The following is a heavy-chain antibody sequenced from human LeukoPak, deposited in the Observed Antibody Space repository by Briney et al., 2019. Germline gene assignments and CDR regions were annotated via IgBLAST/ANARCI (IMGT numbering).Heavy chain of an antibody. CDR3: ARQGPYPASSGSSQYYYYYGMDV. CDR1: GYSFTSYW. CDR2: IYPGDSDT. V-gene: IGHV5-51*01. Sequence: GESLKISCKGSGYSFTSYWIGWVRQMPGKGLEWMGIIYPGDSDTRYSPSFQSQVTISADKSISTAYLQWSSLKASDTAMYYCARQGPYPASSGSSQYYYYYGMDVWGQGTMVTVSS. J-gene: IGHJ6*02. D-gene: IGHD3-10*01.